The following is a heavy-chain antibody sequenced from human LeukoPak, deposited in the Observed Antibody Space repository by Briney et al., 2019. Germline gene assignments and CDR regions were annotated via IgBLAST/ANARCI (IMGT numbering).Heavy chain of an antibody. J-gene: IGHJ6*03. CDR3: AKDGDIVGAPYYYYYMDV. CDR2: IRYDGSNK. V-gene: IGHV3-30*02. Sequence: GGSLRLSCAASGFTFSSYAMHWVRQAPGKGLEWVAFIRYDGSNKYYADSVKGRFTISRDNSKNTLYLQMNSLRAEDTAVYYCAKDGDIVGAPYYYYYMDVWGKGTTVTISS. CDR1: GFTFSSYA. D-gene: IGHD1-26*01.